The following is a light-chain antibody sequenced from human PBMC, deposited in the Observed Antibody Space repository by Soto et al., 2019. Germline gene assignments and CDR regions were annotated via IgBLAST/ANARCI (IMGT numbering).Light chain of an antibody. CDR2: DVS. J-gene: IGLJ1*01. CDR1: SSDVGAYNY. CDR3: CSYSGSYTLV. Sequence: QSALTQPRSVSGSPGQSVTISCTGTSSDVGAYNYVSWYQQHPGRAPKLMVYDVSKRPSGVPDRFSGSNSGNTASLTISGLQAEDEAYYYCCSYSGSYTLVFGAGTKLTVL. V-gene: IGLV2-11*01.